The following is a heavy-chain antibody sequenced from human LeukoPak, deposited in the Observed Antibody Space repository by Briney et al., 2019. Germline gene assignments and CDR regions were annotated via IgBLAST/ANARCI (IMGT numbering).Heavy chain of an antibody. V-gene: IGHV3-74*01. CDR2: INSDGSGT. CDR3: TRDTPGDGIDY. D-gene: IGHD7-27*01. CDR1: GFTFSSYW. J-gene: IGHJ4*02. Sequence: TGGSLRLSCAVSGFTFSSYWMHWAGQDPGKGLVWVSHINSDGSGTSYADAVKGRFTISRDNAKNTLYLQMNSLRAEDTAVYYCTRDTPGDGIDYWGQGTLDTVSS.